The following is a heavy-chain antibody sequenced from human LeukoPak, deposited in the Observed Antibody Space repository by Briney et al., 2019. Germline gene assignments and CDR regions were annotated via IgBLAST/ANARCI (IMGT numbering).Heavy chain of an antibody. CDR1: GFTFSSYA. Sequence: PGGSLRLSCAASGFTFSSYAMSWVRQAPGKGLEWVANIKQDGSEKYYLDSVKGRFTISRDNAKNSLYLHMNSLRAEDTAVYYCANTGWSSPDYWGLGTLVTVSS. J-gene: IGHJ4*02. D-gene: IGHD2-15*01. CDR3: ANTGWSSPDY. CDR2: IKQDGSEK. V-gene: IGHV3-7*01.